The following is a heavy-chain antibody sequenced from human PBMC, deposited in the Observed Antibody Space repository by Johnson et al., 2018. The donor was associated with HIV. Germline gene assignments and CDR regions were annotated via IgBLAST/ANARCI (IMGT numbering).Heavy chain of an antibody. V-gene: IGHV3-20*04. J-gene: IGHJ3*02. Sequence: VQLVESGGGVVQPGRSLRLSCAASGFTFDDYGMSWVRQAPGKGLEWVSAISGSGGSTYYADSVKGRFTISRDNAKNSLYLQMNSLRAEDTAVYYCARGRIAARPIWGQGTMVTVSS. CDR3: ARGRIAARPI. D-gene: IGHD6-6*01. CDR1: GFTFDDYG. CDR2: ISGSGGST.